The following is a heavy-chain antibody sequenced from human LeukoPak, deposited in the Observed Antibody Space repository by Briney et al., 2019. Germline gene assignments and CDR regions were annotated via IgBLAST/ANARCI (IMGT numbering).Heavy chain of an antibody. CDR1: GGTFSSYA. CDR3: ASHGYCSSTSCYRAFDI. Sequence: ASVKVSCKASGGTFSSYAISWVRQAPGQGLEWMGGIIPIFGTANYAQKFQGRVTITTDESTSTAYMALSSLRSEDTAVYYCASHGYCSSTSCYRAFDIWGQGTMVTVSS. J-gene: IGHJ3*02. V-gene: IGHV1-69*05. D-gene: IGHD2-2*01. CDR2: IIPIFGTA.